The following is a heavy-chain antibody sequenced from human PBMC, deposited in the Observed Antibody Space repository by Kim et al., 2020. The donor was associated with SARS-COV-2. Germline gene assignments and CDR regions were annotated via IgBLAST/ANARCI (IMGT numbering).Heavy chain of an antibody. CDR1: RFTFSSFA. V-gene: IGHV3-23*01. CDR3: TKVRSGYYSAHWYFDL. D-gene: IGHD3-3*01. Sequence: GGSLRLSCAASRFTFSSFAMSWVRQAPGKGLEWVSGISGSGGISDTADSVKGRFTISRDNSKNTLYLQMNSLRAEDTAVYYWTKVRSGYYSAHWYFDLWG. J-gene: IGHJ2*01. CDR2: ISGSGGIS.